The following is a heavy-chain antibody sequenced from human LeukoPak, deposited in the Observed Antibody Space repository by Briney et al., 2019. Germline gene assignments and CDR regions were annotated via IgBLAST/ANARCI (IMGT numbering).Heavy chain of an antibody. CDR3: ARGYYSSCGY. CDR2: ISSDGTST. V-gene: IGHV3-74*01. CDR1: GFTFSNYW. D-gene: IGHD6-13*01. Sequence: PGGSLRLSCAASGFTFSNYWMRWVRQAPGKGLVWVSRISSDGTSTNYADSVKGRFTISRDNAKNTLYLQMNSLRADDTAVYYCARGYYSSCGYWGQGTLVTVSS. J-gene: IGHJ4*02.